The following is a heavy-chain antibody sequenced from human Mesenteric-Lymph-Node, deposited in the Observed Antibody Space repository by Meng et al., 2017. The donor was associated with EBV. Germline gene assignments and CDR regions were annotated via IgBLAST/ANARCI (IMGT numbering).Heavy chain of an antibody. V-gene: IGHV4-34*02. CDR3: ARGFCSTTTCLLYYFDY. J-gene: IGHJ4*02. D-gene: IGHD2-2*01. CDR2: INHSGTT. Sequence: GQRRQRGAGLLKPSETLSLTCAVFGESFSGYYWSWIRQPPGKGLEWIGEINHSGTTNYNPSLKSRVTISVDTSNNQFSLKLTSVTAADTAVYYCARGFCSTTTCLLYYFDYWGQGTLVTVSS. CDR1: GESFSGYY.